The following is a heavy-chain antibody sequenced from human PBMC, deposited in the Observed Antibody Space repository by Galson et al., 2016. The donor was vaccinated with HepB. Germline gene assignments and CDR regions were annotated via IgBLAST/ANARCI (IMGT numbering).Heavy chain of an antibody. CDR1: GDSISTYY. CDR3: ARGGCSSASCYSRWFDP. CDR2: VYFSGST. D-gene: IGHD2-2*01. V-gene: IGHV4-59*01. Sequence: ETLSLTCTVSGDSISTYYWSWIRQPPGKGLEWLGFVYFSGSTNYNPSLKSRVTISVDTSRNQLSLKVTSVTAADTAVYYCARGGCSSASCYSRWFDPWGQGTLVTVSS. J-gene: IGHJ5*02.